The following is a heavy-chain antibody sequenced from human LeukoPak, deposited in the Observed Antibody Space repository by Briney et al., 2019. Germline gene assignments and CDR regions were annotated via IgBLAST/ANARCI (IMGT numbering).Heavy chain of an antibody. CDR3: ARDQAAAGFDY. J-gene: IGHJ4*02. D-gene: IGHD6-13*01. CDR2: IIPIFGTA. Sequence: ASVKVSCKASGGTFSSYAISWVRQAPGPGLEWMGRIIPIFGTANYAQKFQGRVTITTDESTSTAYMELSSLRSEDTAVYYCARDQAAAGFDYWGQGTLVTVSS. V-gene: IGHV1-69*05. CDR1: GGTFSSYA.